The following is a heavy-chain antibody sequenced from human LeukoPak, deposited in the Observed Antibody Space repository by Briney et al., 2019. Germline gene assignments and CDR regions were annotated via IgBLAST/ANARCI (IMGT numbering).Heavy chain of an antibody. Sequence: TPSETLSLTCTVSGGSISSYYWSWIRQPPGKGLEWIGYIYYSGSTNFNPSLKSRVTISVDTSKNQFSLKMSSVTAADTAVYFCARGGPPGYYYDYYMDVWGKGTTVTISS. CDR3: ARGGPPGYYYDYYMDV. V-gene: IGHV4-59*01. J-gene: IGHJ6*03. CDR1: GGSISSYY. CDR2: IYYSGST.